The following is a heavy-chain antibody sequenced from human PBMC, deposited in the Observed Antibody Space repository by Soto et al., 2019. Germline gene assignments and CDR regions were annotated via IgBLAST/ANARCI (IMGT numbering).Heavy chain of an antibody. J-gene: IGHJ6*02. CDR3: AKAFPVYYDSSGYPPWGMDV. D-gene: IGHD3-22*01. CDR2: ISYDGSNK. CDR1: GFTFSSYG. Sequence: GGSLRLSCAASGFTFSSYGMHWVRQAPGKGLELVAVISYDGSNKYYADSVKGRFTISRDNSKNTLYLQMNSLRAEDTAVYYCAKAFPVYYDSSGYPPWGMDVWGQGTTVTVSS. V-gene: IGHV3-30*18.